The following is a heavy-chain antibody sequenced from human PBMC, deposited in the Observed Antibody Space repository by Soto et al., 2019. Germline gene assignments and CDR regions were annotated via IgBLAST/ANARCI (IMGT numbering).Heavy chain of an antibody. Sequence: QVQLQESGPGLVKPSQTLSLTCTVSGGSISSGGYYWSWIRQHPGKGLEWIGYIYYSGSTYYNPSLKSRVTISVDTSKNQFSLKLSSVTAADTAVYYCAREIILYYPSGWFDPWGQGTLVTVSS. CDR2: IYYSGST. CDR1: GGSISSGGYY. J-gene: IGHJ5*02. CDR3: AREIILYYPSGWFDP. D-gene: IGHD2-8*01. V-gene: IGHV4-31*03.